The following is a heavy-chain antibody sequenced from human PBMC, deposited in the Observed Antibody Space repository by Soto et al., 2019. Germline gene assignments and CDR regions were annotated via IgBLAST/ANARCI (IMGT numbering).Heavy chain of an antibody. D-gene: IGHD3-22*01. V-gene: IGHV5-51*01. Sequence: PGESLKISCKISGYSFTSYWIGWVRQMPGKGLEWMGIIYPGDSDTRYSPSFQGQVTISADRSISAAYLQWSSLQASDTAIYYCARRYYYDSRGYFFDYWGQGTLVTVSS. J-gene: IGHJ4*02. CDR2: IYPGDSDT. CDR1: GYSFTSYW. CDR3: ARRYYYDSRGYFFDY.